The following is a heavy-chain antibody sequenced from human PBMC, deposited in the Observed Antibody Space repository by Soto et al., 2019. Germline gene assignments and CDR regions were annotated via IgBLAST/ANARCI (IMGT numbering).Heavy chain of an antibody. D-gene: IGHD3-22*01. CDR1: GGSVSSGDHY. CDR2: IYCSGST. V-gene: IGHV4-30-4*01. Sequence: SETLSLTCTVSGGSVSSGDHYWSWLRQSPGKGLEWLGYIYCSGSTYYNPSLKSRVAISVDTSKNQFSLTLTSVTAADTAMYFCAREEALIVVPTGGIDYSFDYWGQGTLVTVSS. CDR3: AREEALIVVPTGGIDYSFDY. J-gene: IGHJ4*02.